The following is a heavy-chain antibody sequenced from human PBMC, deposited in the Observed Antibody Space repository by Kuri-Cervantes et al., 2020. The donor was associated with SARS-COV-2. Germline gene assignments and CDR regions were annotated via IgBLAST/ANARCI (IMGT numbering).Heavy chain of an antibody. Sequence: GESLKISCKGSGYSFTSYCIGWVRQMPGKGLEWMGIIYPGDSDTRYSPSFQGQVTISADKSISTAYLQWSSLKASDTAMYYCARHLGYCSAGSCDSGGLNWFDPWGQGTMVTVSS. CDR3: ARHLGYCSAGSCDSGGLNWFDP. CDR2: IYPGDSDT. CDR1: GYSFTSYC. D-gene: IGHD2-15*01. J-gene: IGHJ5*02. V-gene: IGHV5-51*01.